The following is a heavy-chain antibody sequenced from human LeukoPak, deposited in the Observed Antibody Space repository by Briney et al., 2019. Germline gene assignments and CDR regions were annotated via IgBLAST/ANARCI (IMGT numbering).Heavy chain of an antibody. D-gene: IGHD6-13*01. CDR1: GFTFRSYG. CDR3: AKGTSHSSSWYENWFDP. Sequence: PGGSLRLSCAASGFTFRSYGMHWVRQAPGKGLEWVAVISYDGSNEYYADSVKGRFTISRDNSKNTLYLQMNSLRTEDTAVYYCAKGTSHSSSWYENWFDPWGQGTLVTVSS. CDR2: ISYDGSNE. V-gene: IGHV3-30*18. J-gene: IGHJ5*02.